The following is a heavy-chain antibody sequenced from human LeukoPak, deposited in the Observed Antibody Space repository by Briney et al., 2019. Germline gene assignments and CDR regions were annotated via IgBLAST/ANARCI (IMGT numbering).Heavy chain of an antibody. CDR1: KFTFSIYA. D-gene: IGHD3-10*01. Sequence: GGSLRLSCAAPKFTFSIYAMSWVRQAPGKGLEWVSSITSAGGNTWYAGSVKGRFTISRDNSKNTVYLQMNSLRVEDTAVYYCAKDRPNYYGTDGHYYRRDGDSWGQGTLVTVSS. V-gene: IGHV3-23*01. J-gene: IGHJ5*01. CDR3: AKDRPNYYGTDGHYYRRDGDS. CDR2: ITSAGGNT.